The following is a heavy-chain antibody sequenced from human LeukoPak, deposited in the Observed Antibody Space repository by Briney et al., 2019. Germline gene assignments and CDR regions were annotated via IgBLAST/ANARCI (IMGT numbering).Heavy chain of an antibody. CDR3: ARDGYFDY. CDR2: ISPYNGNT. CDR1: GYTFTNYN. Sequence: ASVKVSCKTSGYTFTNYNIAWVRQAPGQGLEWVGWISPYNGNTKYAQKFQGRVTMTTDTSTSTAYIESRSLTFDDTAIYYCARDGYFDYWGQGTLVTVSS. V-gene: IGHV1-18*01. J-gene: IGHJ4*02.